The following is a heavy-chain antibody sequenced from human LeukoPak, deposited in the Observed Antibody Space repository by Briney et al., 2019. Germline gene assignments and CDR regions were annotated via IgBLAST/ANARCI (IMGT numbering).Heavy chain of an antibody. CDR2: IIPIFGTA. J-gene: IGHJ6*03. V-gene: IGHV1-69*13. CDR1: GGTFSSYA. D-gene: IGHD1-7*01. CDR3: ARRGPTRITGTTMGSMDV. Sequence: ASVKVSCKASGGTFSSYAISWVRQAPGQGLEWMGGIIPIFGTANYAQKFQGRVTITADESTSTAYMELSSLRSEDTAVYYCARRGPTRITGTTMGSMDVWGKGTTVTVSS.